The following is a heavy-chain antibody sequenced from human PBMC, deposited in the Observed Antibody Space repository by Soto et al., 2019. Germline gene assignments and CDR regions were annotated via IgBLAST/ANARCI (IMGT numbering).Heavy chain of an antibody. Sequence: QLQLQESGPGLVKPSETLSLTCTVSGGSISSSSYYWGWIHQPPGKGLEWIGSIYYSGSTYYNPSLKSRVTISVDTSKNQFSLKLSSVTAADTAVYYCARHIVVVPAAIRRGGWFDPWGQGTLVTVSS. D-gene: IGHD2-2*02. CDR3: ARHIVVVPAAIRRGGWFDP. CDR1: GGSISSSSYY. CDR2: IYYSGST. V-gene: IGHV4-39*01. J-gene: IGHJ5*02.